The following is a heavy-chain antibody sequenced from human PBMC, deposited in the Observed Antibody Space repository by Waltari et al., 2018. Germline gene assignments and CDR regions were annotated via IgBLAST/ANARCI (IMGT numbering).Heavy chain of an antibody. CDR3: ARDVVVTAALAYYYYGMDV. D-gene: IGHD2-21*02. J-gene: IGHJ6*02. V-gene: IGHV4-34*01. Sequence: QVQLQQWGAGLLKPSETLSLTCAVYGGSFSGYYWSWIRQPPGKGLEWMGEINHSGSTNYNPSLKSRVTISVDTSKNQFSLKLSSVTAADTAVYYCARDVVVTAALAYYYYGMDVWGQGTTVTVSS. CDR2: INHSGST. CDR1: GGSFSGYY.